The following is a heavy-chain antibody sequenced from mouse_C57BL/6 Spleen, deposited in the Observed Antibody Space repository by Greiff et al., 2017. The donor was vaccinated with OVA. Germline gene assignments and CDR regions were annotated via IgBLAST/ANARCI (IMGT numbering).Heavy chain of an antibody. D-gene: IGHD3-1*01. CDR2: IRNKANGYTT. Sequence: EVNVVESGGGLVQPGGSLSLSCAASGFTFTDYYMSWVRQPPGQALEWLGFIRNKANGYTTEYSASVKGRFTISRDNSHSILYLQMNALRAEDSVTYDCARSPPCGRSSGYFDVWGTGTTVTVSA. CDR3: ARSPPCGRSSGYFDV. CDR1: GFTFTDYY. V-gene: IGHV7-3*01. J-gene: IGHJ1*03.